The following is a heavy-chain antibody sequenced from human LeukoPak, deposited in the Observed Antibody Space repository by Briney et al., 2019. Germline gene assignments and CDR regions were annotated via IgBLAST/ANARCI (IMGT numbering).Heavy chain of an antibody. CDR3: ARALTYLSFDL. V-gene: IGHV3-21*01. CDR2: IDSISSYV. Sequence: PGGSLRLSCAASGFSFSSYNMNWVRQVPGKGLEWVSCIDSISSYVYYTDSVQGRFTISRDNAKSSLYLQMNSLRAEDTAVYYCARALTYLSFDLWGRGTLVTVSS. CDR1: GFSFSSYN. J-gene: IGHJ2*01.